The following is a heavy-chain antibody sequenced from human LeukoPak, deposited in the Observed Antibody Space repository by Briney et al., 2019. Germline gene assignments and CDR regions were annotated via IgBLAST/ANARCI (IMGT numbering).Heavy chain of an antibody. V-gene: IGHV3-66*01. D-gene: IGHD3-10*01. Sequence: GGSVRLSRAPSGFNVRSNYLSGVRQPPARGLEGGLGIYAGGSTYYAACVKGRFTISRDNSKNTRYLRMSSLRAEDTAVYYCARGTPLLGFDYCGHGTPGTVPS. CDR1: GFNVRSNY. CDR3: ARGTPLLGFDY. J-gene: IGHJ4*03. CDR2: IYAGGST.